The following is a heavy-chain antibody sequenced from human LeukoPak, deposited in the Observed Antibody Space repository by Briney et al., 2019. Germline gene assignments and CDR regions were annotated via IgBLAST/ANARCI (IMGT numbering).Heavy chain of an antibody. Sequence: SETLSLTCTVSGGSICSYYWSWIRQPPGKGLEWIGYIYYSGSTNYNPSLKSRVTISVDTSKNQFSLKLSSVTAADTAVYYRARDLPSAMSGGDAFDIWGQGTMVTVSS. CDR2: IYYSGST. CDR1: GGSICSYY. CDR3: ARDLPSAMSGGDAFDI. V-gene: IGHV4-59*01. D-gene: IGHD3-10*01. J-gene: IGHJ3*02.